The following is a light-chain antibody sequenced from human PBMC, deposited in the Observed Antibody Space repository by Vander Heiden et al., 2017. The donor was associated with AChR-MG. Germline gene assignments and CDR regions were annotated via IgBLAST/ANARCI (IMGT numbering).Light chain of an antibody. J-gene: IGLJ1*01. CDR1: SSNIGAGYD. V-gene: IGLV1-40*01. CDR3: QSYDSSLSGSYV. CDR2: GNS. Sequence: QSVLTQPPSVSGAPGQRVTIPCTGSSSNIGAGYDVHWYQQLPGTAPKLPIYGNSNRPSGVPDRFSGSKSGTSASLAITGLQAEDEADYYCQSYDSSLSGSYVFGTGTKVTVL.